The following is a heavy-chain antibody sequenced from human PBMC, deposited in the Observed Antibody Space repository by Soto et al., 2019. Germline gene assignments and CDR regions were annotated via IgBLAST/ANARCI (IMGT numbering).Heavy chain of an antibody. J-gene: IGHJ5*02. CDR1: EDCRSSRSNY. Sequence: WKTVDLASTVYEDCRSSRSNYWGLIRQPPGKGLEWIGSIYYSGSTYYNPSLKSRVTISVDTSKNQFSLKLSSVTAADTAVYYGARLGVVVVAGGSWFDPWGQGTLVT. D-gene: IGHD2-15*01. CDR2: IYYSGST. V-gene: IGHV4-39*01. CDR3: ARLGVVVVAGGSWFDP.